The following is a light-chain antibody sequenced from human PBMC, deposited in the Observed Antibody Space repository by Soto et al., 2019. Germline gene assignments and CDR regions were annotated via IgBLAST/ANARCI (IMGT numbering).Light chain of an antibody. CDR3: SSYTSSSTLDWV. Sequence: QSALTQPPSASGSPGQSVTISCTGTSSDVGGYNYVSWYQQHPGKAPKLMIYEVFKRPSGVPDRFSGSKSGNTASLTISGLQAEDEADYYCSSYTSSSTLDWVFGGGTKLTVL. J-gene: IGLJ3*02. CDR1: SSDVGGYNY. CDR2: EVF. V-gene: IGLV2-8*01.